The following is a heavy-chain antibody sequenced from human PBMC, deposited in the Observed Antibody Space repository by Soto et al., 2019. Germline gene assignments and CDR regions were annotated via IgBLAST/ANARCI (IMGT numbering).Heavy chain of an antibody. Sequence: GGSLRLSCATSGFIFSSCGMHWVRQAPGKGLEWVAVISYDGSNKYYADSVKGRFTISRDNSKNTVSVEMNSLRAEDTAVYYCAKGGITKFFVDTAMVITYWGQGALVTVSS. CDR3: AKGGITKFFVDTAMVITY. D-gene: IGHD5-18*01. J-gene: IGHJ4*02. CDR2: ISYDGSNK. CDR1: GFIFSSCG. V-gene: IGHV3-30*18.